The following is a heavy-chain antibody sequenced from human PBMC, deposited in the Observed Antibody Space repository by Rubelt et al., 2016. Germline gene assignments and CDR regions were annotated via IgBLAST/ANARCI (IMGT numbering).Heavy chain of an antibody. CDR3: ARVGRGLTMCLGYFLDY. CDR1: GGSISSYY. D-gene: IGHD3-10*02. CDR2: IHYSGST. Sequence: QVQLQESGPGLVKASETLSLTCTVSGGSISSYYWSWIRQPPGKGPEWVGYIHYSGSTNYNPPLKRRVTVSINTSKNQFSLKLSSLTGAEPAGDYCARVGRGLTMCLGYFLDYLGQGTLVTVSS. V-gene: IGHV4-59*01. J-gene: IGHJ4*02.